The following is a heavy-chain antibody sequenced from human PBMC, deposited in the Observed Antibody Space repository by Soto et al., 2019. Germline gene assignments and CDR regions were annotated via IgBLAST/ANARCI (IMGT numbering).Heavy chain of an antibody. CDR2: IHHSGST. CDR3: VRGVLS. Sequence: QVQLQESGPGLVKASQTLSLTCNVSGGSISSGGYYWTWIRQHPGKGLEWIGNIHHSGSTFYNPSLKSRVSISVETSKNQFSLKLSSVTAADTAWYFCVRGVLSWGQGTLVTVSS. J-gene: IGHJ1*01. D-gene: IGHD3-10*01. CDR1: GGSISSGGYY. V-gene: IGHV4-31*03.